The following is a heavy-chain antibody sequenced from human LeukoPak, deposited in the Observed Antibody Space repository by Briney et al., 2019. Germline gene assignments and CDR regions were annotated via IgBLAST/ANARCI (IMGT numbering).Heavy chain of an antibody. Sequence: PSETLSLTCTVPGGSISSYFWSWLRQPPGKGLEWIGYIYYSGSTNYNPSLKSRVTISVDTSKNQFSLKLSSVTAADTAVYYCARGLGFDIWGQGTMVTVSS. CDR3: ARGLGFDI. CDR2: IYYSGST. V-gene: IGHV4-59*01. CDR1: GGSISSYF. J-gene: IGHJ3*02.